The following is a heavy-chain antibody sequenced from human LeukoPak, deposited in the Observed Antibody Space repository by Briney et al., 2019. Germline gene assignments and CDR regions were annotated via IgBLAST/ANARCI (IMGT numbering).Heavy chain of an antibody. J-gene: IGHJ5*02. CDR2: TYYRSTWYN. CDR1: GDSVSSNSVT. D-gene: IGHD2-2*01. CDR3: ARRLTQYDCFDP. V-gene: IGHV6-1*01. Sequence: SQTLSLTCAISGDSVSSNSVTWNWIRQSPSRGLEWLGRTYYRSTWYNDYAVSVRGRITVDPDTSKNQFSLHLNSVTPEDTAVYYCARRLTQYDCFDPWGQGILVTVSS.